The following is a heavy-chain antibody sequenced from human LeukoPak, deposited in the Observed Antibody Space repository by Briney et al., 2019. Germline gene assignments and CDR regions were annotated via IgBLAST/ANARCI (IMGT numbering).Heavy chain of an antibody. V-gene: IGHV3-21*01. CDR3: ARHEPGQPSGAFDY. D-gene: IGHD1-14*01. Sequence: GGSLRLSCAASGFTFRSYSMNWVRQAPGKGLEWVSAIDPSSTYIYYADSVKGRFTISRDNAKNTLYLQMNSLRAEDTAVYYCARHEPGQPSGAFDYWGQGTLVTVSS. CDR1: GFTFRSYS. J-gene: IGHJ4*02. CDR2: IDPSSTYI.